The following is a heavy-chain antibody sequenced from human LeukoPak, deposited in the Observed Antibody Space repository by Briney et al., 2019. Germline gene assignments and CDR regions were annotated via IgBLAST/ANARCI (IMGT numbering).Heavy chain of an antibody. Sequence: GGSLTLSCAASGFTFSSYAMSWVRQAPGKGLEWVSTISGGGGRTYYADSVKGRFTISRDNSKNTLYLQMNSLGAEDTAVYYCAKDRFLAVVPAAPPYFDPWGHGTLVTVSS. J-gene: IGHJ5*02. CDR1: GFTFSSYA. D-gene: IGHD2-2*01. V-gene: IGHV3-23*01. CDR3: AKDRFLAVVPAAPPYFDP. CDR2: ISGGGGRT.